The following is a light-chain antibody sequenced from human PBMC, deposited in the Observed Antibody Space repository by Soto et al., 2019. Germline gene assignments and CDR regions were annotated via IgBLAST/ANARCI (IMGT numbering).Light chain of an antibody. J-gene: IGKJ4*01. CDR3: QQYGSSPALT. V-gene: IGKV3-20*01. CDR2: GAS. CDR1: QSVSSSY. Sequence: EIVLPQSPGTLSLSPGARATLSCRASQSVSSSYLAWYQQKPGQAPRLLIYGASSRATGIPDRFSGSGSGTDFTLTISRLEPEDFAVYYCQQYGSSPALTFGGGTKVDI.